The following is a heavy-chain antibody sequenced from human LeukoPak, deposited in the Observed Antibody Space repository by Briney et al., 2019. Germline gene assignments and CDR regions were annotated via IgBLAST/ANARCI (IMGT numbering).Heavy chain of an antibody. D-gene: IGHD6-13*01. CDR2: INHSGST. CDR1: GVSFSGYY. J-gene: IGHJ5*02. CDR3: ARGAIAAAGTEWFDH. Sequence: SETLSLTCAVYGVSFSGYYWSWLRQPPGKGLEWIGEINHSGSTNYNPSLKSRVTISVDTSKNQFSLKLSSVTAADTAVYYCARGAIAAAGTEWFDHWGQGTLVTVSS. V-gene: IGHV4-34*01.